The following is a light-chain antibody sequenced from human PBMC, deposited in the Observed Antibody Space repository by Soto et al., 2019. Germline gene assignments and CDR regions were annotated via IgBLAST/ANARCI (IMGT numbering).Light chain of an antibody. CDR2: GAS. Sequence: EIVLTQSPGTLSLSPGERATLSFRASQSVSNNYLAWYQQKPGQAPRRLIYGASTRATGIPDRFSGSGSGTDFTLTIGRLEPEDFAVYYCQQYGSSPTFGEGTRLEI. CDR1: QSVSNNY. CDR3: QQYGSSPT. J-gene: IGKJ5*01. V-gene: IGKV3-20*01.